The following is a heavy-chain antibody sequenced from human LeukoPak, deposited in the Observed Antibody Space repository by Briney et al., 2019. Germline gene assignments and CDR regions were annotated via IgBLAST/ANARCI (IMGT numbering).Heavy chain of an antibody. CDR3: AIVSTVTTPYWYFDL. J-gene: IGHJ2*01. Sequence: GASVKVSCKASGYTFTNYDINWVRQATGQWLEWMGWMNPNSGNTGYAQKFQGRVTITRNTSISTAYMELSSLRSEDTAVYYCAIVSTVTTPYWYFDLWGRGTLVTVSS. V-gene: IGHV1-8*03. D-gene: IGHD4-17*01. CDR1: GYTFTNYD. CDR2: MNPNSGNT.